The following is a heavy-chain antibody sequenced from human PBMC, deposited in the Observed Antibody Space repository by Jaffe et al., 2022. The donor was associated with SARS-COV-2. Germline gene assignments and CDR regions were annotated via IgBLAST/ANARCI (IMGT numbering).Heavy chain of an antibody. CDR1: GGSISSSSYY. J-gene: IGHJ4*02. Sequence: QLQLQESGPGLVKPSETLSLTCTVSGGSISSSSYYWGWIRQPPGKGLEWIGSIYYSGSTYYNPSLKSRVTISVDTSKNQFSLKLSSVTAADTAVYYCARHGAGGGWVYWGQGTLVTVSS. D-gene: IGHD6-19*01. CDR2: IYYSGST. CDR3: ARHGAGGGWVY. V-gene: IGHV4-39*01.